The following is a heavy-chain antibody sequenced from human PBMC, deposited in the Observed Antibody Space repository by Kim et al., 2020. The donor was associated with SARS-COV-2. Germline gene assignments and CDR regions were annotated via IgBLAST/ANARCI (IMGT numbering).Heavy chain of an antibody. CDR3: ARYDSSGYFFGGHYGMDV. D-gene: IGHD3-22*01. CDR2: INAGNGNT. J-gene: IGHJ6*02. V-gene: IGHV1-3*01. Sequence: ASVKVSCKASGYTFTSYAMHWVRQAPGQRLEWMGWINAGNGNTKYSQKFQGRVTITRDTSASTAYMELSSLRSEDTAVYYCARYDSSGYFFGGHYGMDVWGQGTTVTVSS. CDR1: GYTFTSYA.